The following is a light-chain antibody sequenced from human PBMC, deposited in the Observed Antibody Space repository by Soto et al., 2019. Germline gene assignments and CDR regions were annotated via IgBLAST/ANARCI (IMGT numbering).Light chain of an antibody. CDR3: QQRSDWPLS. Sequence: EIVLTQSPATLSLSPGERATLSCRASQSISTYLAWYQQKPGQAPRLLIYDTSNRAADTPARFSGSGSGTDFTLTISSLEREDFAVYYCQQRSDWPLSFGGGTKVEIK. J-gene: IGKJ4*01. CDR2: DTS. CDR1: QSISTY. V-gene: IGKV3-11*01.